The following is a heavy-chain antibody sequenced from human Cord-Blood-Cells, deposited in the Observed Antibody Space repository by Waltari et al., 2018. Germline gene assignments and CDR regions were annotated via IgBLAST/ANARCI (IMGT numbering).Heavy chain of an antibody. CDR3: ARRSIAAAGTDY. D-gene: IGHD6-13*01. J-gene: IGHJ4*02. CDR2: IYYSGST. Sequence: QLQLQESGPGVVKPSETLSLTCTVSGGSISSSSYYWGWIRQTPGKGLEWIGSIYYSGSTYYNPSLKSRVTISVDTSKNQFSLKLSSVTAADTAVYYCARRSIAAAGTDYWGQGTLVTVSS. CDR1: GGSISSSSYY. V-gene: IGHV4-39*01.